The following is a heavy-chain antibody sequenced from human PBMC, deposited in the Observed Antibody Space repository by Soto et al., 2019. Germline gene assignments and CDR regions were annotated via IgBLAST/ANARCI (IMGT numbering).Heavy chain of an antibody. D-gene: IGHD2-21*02. J-gene: IGHJ5*02. CDR1: GFNFSNHW. CDR2: ITSDGKSK. V-gene: IGHV3-74*01. Sequence: GGSLRLSCAASGFNFSNHWMHWVRQRPGEGLVWVSRITSDGKSKAYAESVKGRFANSRDNAKNTLYLQMNGLTAEDTAVYFCARESGDWPLNWFDPWGMGALVTVSS. CDR3: ARESGDWPLNWFDP.